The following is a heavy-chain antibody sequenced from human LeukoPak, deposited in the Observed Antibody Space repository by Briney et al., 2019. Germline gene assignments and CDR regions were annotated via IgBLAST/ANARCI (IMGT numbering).Heavy chain of an antibody. Sequence: PSETLSLTCAVYGGSFSGYYLSWIRQPPGKGLEWIGEINHSGSTNYNPSLKSRVTISVDTSKNQFSLKLSSVTAADTAVYYCAGSYSTTGDFDYWGQGTLVTVSS. CDR3: AGSYSTTGDFDY. D-gene: IGHD1-26*01. CDR1: GGSFSGYY. V-gene: IGHV4-34*01. J-gene: IGHJ4*02. CDR2: INHSGST.